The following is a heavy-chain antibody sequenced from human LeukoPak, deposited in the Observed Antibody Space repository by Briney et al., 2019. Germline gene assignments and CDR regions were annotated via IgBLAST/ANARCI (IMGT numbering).Heavy chain of an antibody. J-gene: IGHJ6*02. V-gene: IGHV3-30*03. CDR3: AAPGTHYYGMDV. CDR2: ISYDGSNK. D-gene: IGHD6-13*01. Sequence: GGSLRLSCAASGFTFSSYGMHWVRQAPGKGLEWVAVISYDGSNKYYADSVKGRFTISRDNSKNTLYLQMNSLRAEDTAVYYCAAPGTHYYGMDVWGQGTTVTVSS. CDR1: GFTFSSYG.